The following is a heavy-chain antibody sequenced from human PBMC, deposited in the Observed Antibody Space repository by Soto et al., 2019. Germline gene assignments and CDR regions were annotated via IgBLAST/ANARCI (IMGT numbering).Heavy chain of an antibody. CDR3: AKVNYGYYYYSMDV. V-gene: IGHV4-59*01. J-gene: IGHJ6*02. CDR2: ISYTGST. D-gene: IGHD3-16*01. CDR1: GGSISYSN. Sequence: QVRLQESGPGLVKPSETRSLTCNVSGGSISYSNWSWIRQPPGKGLEWIGYISYTGSTNYHASLKSRVTISVDTSTNQFSLKLSSVTAADTAVYYCAKVNYGYYYYSMDVWGQGTTVTVSS.